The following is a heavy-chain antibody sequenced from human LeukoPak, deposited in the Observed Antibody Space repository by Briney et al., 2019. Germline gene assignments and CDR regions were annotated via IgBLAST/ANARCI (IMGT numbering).Heavy chain of an antibody. CDR3: ARERRFGGNWFDP. J-gene: IGHJ5*02. V-gene: IGHV4-34*01. D-gene: IGHD3-10*01. Sequence: SETLSLTCAVYGGSFSGYYWSWIRQPPGKGLEWIGEINHSGSTNYNPSLKSRVTISVDTSKNQFSLKLSSVTAADTAVYYCARERRFGGNWFDPWGQGTLVTVSS. CDR1: GGSFSGYY. CDR2: INHSGST.